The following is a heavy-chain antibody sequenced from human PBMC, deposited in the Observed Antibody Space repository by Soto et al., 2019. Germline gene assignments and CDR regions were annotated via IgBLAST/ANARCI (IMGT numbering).Heavy chain of an antibody. D-gene: IGHD5-12*01. Sequence: SQTLSLTCAISGDSVSSNTASWNWIRQSPSRGLEWLGRTYFRSKWYNDYAVSLKSRTIINQDISNNQFSLQLNSVTPEDTAVYFCAKGDNLGPKTGYAFDPWGQGIMVTVSS. CDR3: AKGDNLGPKTGYAFDP. V-gene: IGHV6-1*01. CDR2: TYFRSKWYN. J-gene: IGHJ5*02. CDR1: GDSVSSNTAS.